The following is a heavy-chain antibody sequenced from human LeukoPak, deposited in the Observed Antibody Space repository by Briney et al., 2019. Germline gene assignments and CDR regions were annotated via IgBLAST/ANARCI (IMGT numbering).Heavy chain of an antibody. J-gene: IGHJ4*02. V-gene: IGHV4-39*07. Sequence: PSETLSLTCTVSGGSISSSSYYWGWIRQPPGKGLEWIGSIYYSGSTYYNPSLKSRVTISVDTSKNQFSLKLSSVTAADTAVYYCARGADYYGSGSVDYWGQGTLVTVSS. CDR1: GGSISSSSYY. CDR3: ARGADYYGSGSVDY. CDR2: IYYSGST. D-gene: IGHD3-10*01.